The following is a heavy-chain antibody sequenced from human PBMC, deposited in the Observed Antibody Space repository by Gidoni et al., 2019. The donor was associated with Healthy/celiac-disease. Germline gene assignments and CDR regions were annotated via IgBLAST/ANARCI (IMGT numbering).Heavy chain of an antibody. CDR1: GFTFSSYA. J-gene: IGHJ6*02. D-gene: IGHD2-2*01. Sequence: QVQLVESGGGVVQPGRSLRLSCAASGFTFSSYAMHWVRQAPGKGLEWVAVISYDGSNKYYADSVKGRFTISRDNSKNTLYLQMNSLRAEDTAVYYCARDLRSVVVPAANYYYYYGMDVWGQGTTVTVSS. CDR2: ISYDGSNK. CDR3: ARDLRSVVVPAANYYYYYGMDV. V-gene: IGHV3-30-3*01.